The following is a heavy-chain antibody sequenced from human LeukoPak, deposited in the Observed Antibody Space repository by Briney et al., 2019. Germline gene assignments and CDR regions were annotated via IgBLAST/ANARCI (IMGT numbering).Heavy chain of an antibody. D-gene: IGHD2-15*01. J-gene: IGHJ5*02. CDR3: ARGPPYCSGGSCYPNWFDP. CDR2: INHSGST. CDR1: GDSISGYY. Sequence: SETLSLTCTVSGDSISGYYWSWIRQPPGKGLEWIGEINHSGSTNYNPSLKSRVTISVDTSKNQFSLKLSSVTAADTAVYYCARGPPYCSGGSCYPNWFDPWGQGTLVTVSS. V-gene: IGHV4-34*01.